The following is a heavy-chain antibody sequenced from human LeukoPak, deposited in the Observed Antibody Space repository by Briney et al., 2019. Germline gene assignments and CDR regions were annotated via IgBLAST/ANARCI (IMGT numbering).Heavy chain of an antibody. CDR2: LYTIGDT. Sequence: PSETLSLTCTVSGGSISSYYWSWIRQPAGKGLEWIGRLYTIGDTNYNPSLKSRLTISLDTSKNQFSLKLSSVTAADPAVYYCARDEHYYGDYGTFDYWGQGTLVTVSS. V-gene: IGHV4-4*07. J-gene: IGHJ4*02. CDR3: ARDEHYYGDYGTFDY. CDR1: GGSISSYY. D-gene: IGHD4-17*01.